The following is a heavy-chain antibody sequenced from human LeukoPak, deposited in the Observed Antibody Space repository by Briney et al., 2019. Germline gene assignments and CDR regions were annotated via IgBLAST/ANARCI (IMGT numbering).Heavy chain of an antibody. CDR3: ALTATPIYDILTGYFDY. CDR2: IIPIFGTA. J-gene: IGHJ4*02. CDR1: GGTFSSYA. V-gene: IGHV1-69*13. D-gene: IGHD3-9*01. Sequence: SVKVSCKASGGTFSSYAISWVRQVPGQGLEWMGGIIPIFGTANYAQKFQGRVTITADESTSTAYMELSSLRSEDTAVYYCALTATPIYDILTGYFDYWGQETLVTVSS.